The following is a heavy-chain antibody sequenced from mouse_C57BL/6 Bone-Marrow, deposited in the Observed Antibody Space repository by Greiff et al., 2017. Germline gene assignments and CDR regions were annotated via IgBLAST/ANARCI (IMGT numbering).Heavy chain of an antibody. V-gene: IGHV1-69*01. CDR2: IDPSDSYT. CDR1: GYTFTSYW. J-gene: IGHJ4*01. CDR3: ARLGQLRLRLYAMDY. Sequence: QVQLQQPGAELVMPGASVKLSCKASGYTFTSYWMHWVKQRPGQGLAWIGEIDPSDSYTNYNQKFKGKSTLTVDTSSSTAYMQLSSLTSEHSAVYYGARLGQLRLRLYAMDYWGKGASVTASS. D-gene: IGHD3-2*02.